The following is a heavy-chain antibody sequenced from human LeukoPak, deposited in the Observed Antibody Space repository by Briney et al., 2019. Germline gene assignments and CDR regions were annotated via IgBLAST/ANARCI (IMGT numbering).Heavy chain of an antibody. V-gene: IGHV3-48*02. CDR2: ITTSSSTI. CDR1: GFTLSDYS. CDR3: AKSSVTSNSFDI. J-gene: IGHJ3*02. Sequence: GGSLRLSCAASGFTLSDYSMNWVRQAPGKGLEWVSYITTSSSTIYYADSVKGRFTSPRENAKNSLFLQMNSLRDEDTAVYYCAKSSVTSNSFDIWGQGTMVTVSS. D-gene: IGHD4-17*01.